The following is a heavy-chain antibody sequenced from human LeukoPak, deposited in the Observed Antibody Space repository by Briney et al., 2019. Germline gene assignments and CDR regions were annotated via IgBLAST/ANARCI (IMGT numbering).Heavy chain of an antibody. CDR2: IIPIFGTA. V-gene: IGHV1-69*05. Sequence: SVGVSCTAAEGTFSSYAISWVSQAPGQGLDWMGGIIPIFGTANYAQKFQGRVTITTDESTSTGYMELSSLRSEATAVYYCARESDSSGAYYFDYWGQGTLVTVSS. CDR3: ARESDSSGAYYFDY. CDR1: EGTFSSYA. J-gene: IGHJ4*02. D-gene: IGHD3-22*01.